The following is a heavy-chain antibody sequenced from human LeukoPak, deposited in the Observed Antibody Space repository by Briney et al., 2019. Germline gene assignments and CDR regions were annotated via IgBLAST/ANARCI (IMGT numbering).Heavy chain of an antibody. CDR3: ARDGGTHFDH. D-gene: IGHD1-26*01. V-gene: IGHV3-7*01. CDR1: GFTFSSYE. J-gene: IGHJ4*02. CDR2: IKQDGSEK. Sequence: PGGSLRLSCAASGFTFSSYEMNWVRQAPGKGLEWVANIKQDGSEKYYVDSVKGRFTISRDNAKNSLYLQMNSLRAEDTAVYYCARDGGTHFDHWGQGTLVTVSS.